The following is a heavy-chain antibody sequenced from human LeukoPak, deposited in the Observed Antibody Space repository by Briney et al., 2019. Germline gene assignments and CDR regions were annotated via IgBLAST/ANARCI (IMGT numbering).Heavy chain of an antibody. J-gene: IGHJ4*02. CDR1: GGSFSGYY. Sequence: SETLSLTCAVYGGSFSGYYWSWIRQPPGKGLEWIGEINHSGSTNYNPPLKSRVTISVDTSKNQFSLKLSSVTAADTAVYYCARGDTYRGSGSYYVDYWGQGTLVTVSS. CDR2: INHSGST. D-gene: IGHD3-10*01. CDR3: ARGDTYRGSGSYYVDY. V-gene: IGHV4-34*01.